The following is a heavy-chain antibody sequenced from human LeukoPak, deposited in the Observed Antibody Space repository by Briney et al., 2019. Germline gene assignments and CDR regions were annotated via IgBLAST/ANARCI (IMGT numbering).Heavy chain of an antibody. CDR1: GFTFSSYA. CDR2: ISSNGGST. J-gene: IGHJ4*02. D-gene: IGHD5-12*01. V-gene: IGHV3-64*01. CDR3: ARAGVNGYDFPVDY. Sequence: PGGSLRLSCAASGFTFSSYAMHWVRQAPGKGLEYVSAISSNGGSTYYANSVKGRFTISRDNSKNTLYPQMGSLRAEDMAVYYCARAGVNGYDFPVDYWGQGTLVTVSS.